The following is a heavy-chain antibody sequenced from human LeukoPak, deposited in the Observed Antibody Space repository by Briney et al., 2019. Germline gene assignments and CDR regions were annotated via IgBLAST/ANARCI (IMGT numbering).Heavy chain of an antibody. CDR3: ARGLYSSPP. J-gene: IGHJ4*02. CDR1: GFTFSSYA. Sequence: GGSLRLSCAASGFTFSSYAMSWVRQAPGKGLEWASAISGSGFTYYADSVKGRFTISRDNSKNTLYLQMNSLRAEDTAVYYCARGLYSSPPWGQGTLVTVSS. D-gene: IGHD6-13*01. CDR2: ISGSGFT. V-gene: IGHV3-23*01.